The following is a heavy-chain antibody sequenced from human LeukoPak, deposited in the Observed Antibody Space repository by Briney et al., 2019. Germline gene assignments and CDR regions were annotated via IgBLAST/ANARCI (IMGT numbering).Heavy chain of an antibody. Sequence: GGSLRLSCAAAGFTFGSYAMSWVRQTPGKGLVWVSHINSDGSSTSYADSVKGRFTISRDNAKNTLYLQMNSLRAEDAAVYYCARDYRYSYSNWGQGTLVTVSS. CDR1: GFTFGSYA. V-gene: IGHV3-74*01. J-gene: IGHJ4*02. CDR3: ARDYRYSYSN. D-gene: IGHD5-18*01. CDR2: INSDGSST.